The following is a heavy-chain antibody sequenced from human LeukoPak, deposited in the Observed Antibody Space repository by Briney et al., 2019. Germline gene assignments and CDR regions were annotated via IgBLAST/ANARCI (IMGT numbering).Heavy chain of an antibody. CDR3: ARVFGYSYGIVDY. CDR1: GGSVSSDGYY. D-gene: IGHD5-18*01. V-gene: IGHV4-39*01. Sequence: SETLSLTCTVSGGSVSSDGYYWGWIRQPPGKGLEWIGSIYHSRSTYYSPSLKSRATISVDTSMNQVSLKLSSVTAADTAMYYCARVFGYSYGIVDYWGQGTLVTVSS. J-gene: IGHJ4*02. CDR2: IYHSRST.